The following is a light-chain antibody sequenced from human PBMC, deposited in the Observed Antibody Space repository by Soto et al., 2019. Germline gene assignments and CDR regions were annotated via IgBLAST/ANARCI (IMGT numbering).Light chain of an antibody. V-gene: IGKV3-11*01. CDR3: QQRSNWPLLT. CDR1: QSVSNY. Sequence: EIVLTQSPATLSLSPGERATLSCRASQSVSNYLAWYQQKPGQAPRLLIYDASNRATGIPARFSGSGSGTDFTLTISGLEHEDCAIYYCQQRSNWPLLTFGGGTKVEIK. CDR2: DAS. J-gene: IGKJ4*01.